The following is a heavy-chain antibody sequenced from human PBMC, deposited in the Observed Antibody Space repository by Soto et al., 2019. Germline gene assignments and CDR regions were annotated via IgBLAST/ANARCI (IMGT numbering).Heavy chain of an antibody. CDR2: ISGTVNT. Sequence: LRLSCAASGFTFSSYAMGWVRQAPGKGLEWVSSISGTVNTYYADSVKGRFTISRDNSKNTLYLQINSLRAEDAAVYYCAKGFSTGWSEGYFDYWGQGTLVTVSS. V-gene: IGHV3-23*01. J-gene: IGHJ4*02. CDR3: AKGFSTGWSEGYFDY. D-gene: IGHD6-19*01. CDR1: GFTFSSYA.